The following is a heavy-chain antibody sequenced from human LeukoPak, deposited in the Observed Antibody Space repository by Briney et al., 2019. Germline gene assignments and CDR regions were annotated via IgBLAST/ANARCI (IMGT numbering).Heavy chain of an antibody. Sequence: PSETLSLTCTVSGGSISSSNYYWGWIRQPPGKGLEWIGSIYYSGSTYYNPSLKSRVTIFIDTSKNHFSLKLSSVTAADTAVYYCARGRRAAAKNGNWFDPWGQGTLVTVSS. CDR1: GGSISSSNYY. CDR3: ARGRRAAAKNGNWFDP. V-gene: IGHV4-39*02. D-gene: IGHD6-13*01. J-gene: IGHJ5*02. CDR2: IYYSGST.